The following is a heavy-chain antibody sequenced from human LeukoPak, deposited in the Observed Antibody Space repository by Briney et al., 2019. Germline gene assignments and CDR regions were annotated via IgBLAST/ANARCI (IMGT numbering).Heavy chain of an antibody. V-gene: IGHV4-34*01. Sequence: KSSETLSLTCAVYGGSFSGYYWSWIRQSPGKGLEWIGEINHSGSTNYNPSLKSRVTISVDTSKNQFSLKLSSVTAADTAVYYCHSSGWYGEDYWGQGTLVTVSS. CDR1: GGSFSGYY. J-gene: IGHJ4*02. D-gene: IGHD6-19*01. CDR3: HSSGWYGEDY. CDR2: INHSGST.